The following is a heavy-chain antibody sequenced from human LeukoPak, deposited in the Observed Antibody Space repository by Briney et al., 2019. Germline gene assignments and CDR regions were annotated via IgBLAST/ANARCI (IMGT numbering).Heavy chain of an antibody. J-gene: IGHJ4*02. CDR1: GFTLSSYW. D-gene: IGHD6-13*01. Sequence: PGGSLRLSCAASGFTLSSYWMRWVRQAPGKGRECVANITQDGGEKYHVDAVKGRFTISRDNAKNSLYLQMNSLRAEDTAVYYCARRRSSSSSDYWGQGTLVTVSS. CDR2: ITQDGGEK. V-gene: IGHV3-7*01. CDR3: ARRRSSSSSDY.